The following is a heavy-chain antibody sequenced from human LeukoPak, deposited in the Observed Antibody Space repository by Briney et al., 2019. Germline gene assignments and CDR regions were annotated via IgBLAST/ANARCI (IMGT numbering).Heavy chain of an antibody. D-gene: IGHD3-16*01. J-gene: IGHJ4*02. CDR3: TRALYDYVWGSFDY. CDR1: GFTFSSYG. CDR2: IRSKGYGGTT. Sequence: GGSLRLSCAASGFTFSSYGMSWVRQAPGKGLEWVGFIRSKGYGGTTEYAASVKGRFTISRDDSKSIAYLQMNSLKTEDTAVYYCTRALYDYVWGSFDYWGQGTLVTVSS. V-gene: IGHV3-49*04.